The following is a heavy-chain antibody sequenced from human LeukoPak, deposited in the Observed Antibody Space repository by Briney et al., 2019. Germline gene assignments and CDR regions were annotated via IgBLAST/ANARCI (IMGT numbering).Heavy chain of an antibody. D-gene: IGHD1-1*01. Sequence: GRSLGLSCAASGFTFSSYGMHWVRQAPGKGLEWVAVISYDGSNKYYADSVKGRFTISRDNSKNSLFVQMNSLRAEDTAVYFCAKSRSGSANWALQIFDNWGQGTLVTVSP. V-gene: IGHV3-30*18. CDR3: AKSRSGSANWALQIFDN. CDR1: GFTFSSYG. CDR2: ISYDGSNK. J-gene: IGHJ4*02.